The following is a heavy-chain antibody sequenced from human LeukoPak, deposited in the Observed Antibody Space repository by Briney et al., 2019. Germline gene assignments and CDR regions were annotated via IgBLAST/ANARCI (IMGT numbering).Heavy chain of an antibody. CDR3: ARAQGWLRPRGLYYYYGMDV. J-gene: IGHJ6*02. D-gene: IGHD5-12*01. CDR1: GFTLSSYS. V-gene: IGHV3-21*01. CDR2: ISSSSSYI. Sequence: GGSLRLSCAASGFTLSSYSMNWVRQAPGKGLEWVSSISSSSSYIYYADSVKGRLTISRDNAKNSLYLQMNSLRAEDTAVYYCARAQGWLRPRGLYYYYGMDVWGQGTTVTVSS.